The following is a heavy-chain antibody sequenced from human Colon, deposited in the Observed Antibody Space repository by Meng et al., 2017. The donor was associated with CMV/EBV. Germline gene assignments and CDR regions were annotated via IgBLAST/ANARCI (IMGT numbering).Heavy chain of an antibody. D-gene: IGHD4-11*01. CDR2: ISHDGTKR. Sequence: GESLKISCVASGFTFASYPMNWVRQAPGKGLEWVAIISHDGTKRYYAQSVKGRFTISRDNSQNTVTVQMNSLRGDDTAVYYCARGSNSSFDPWGQGTWVTVSS. J-gene: IGHJ5*02. CDR3: ARGSNSSFDP. V-gene: IGHV3-30*04. CDR1: GFTFASYP.